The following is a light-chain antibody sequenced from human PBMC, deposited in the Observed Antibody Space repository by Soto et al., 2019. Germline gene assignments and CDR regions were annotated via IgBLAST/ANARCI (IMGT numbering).Light chain of an antibody. Sequence: DIKMTQSPSTLSASVGDRVTITFRASQSISSWLAWYQQKPGKAPKLLIYKASSLESGVPSRFSGSGSGTEFTLTISSLQPDDFATYYCQQYNSYPITFGQGTRLEIK. CDR2: KAS. J-gene: IGKJ5*01. CDR1: QSISSW. CDR3: QQYNSYPIT. V-gene: IGKV1-5*03.